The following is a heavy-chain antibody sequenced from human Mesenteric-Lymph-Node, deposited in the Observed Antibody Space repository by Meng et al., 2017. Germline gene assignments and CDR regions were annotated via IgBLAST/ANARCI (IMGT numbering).Heavy chain of an antibody. CDR3: ASAHPPRVLRQLAPDYYYYYGMDV. Sequence: ASVKVSCKASGYTFTSYYMHWVRQAPGQGLEWMGIINPSGGSTSYAQKFQGRVTMTRDTSTSTVYMELSSLRSEDTAVYYCASAHPPRVLRQLAPDYYYYYGMDVWGQGTTVTVSS. CDR1: GYTFTSYY. D-gene: IGHD6-13*01. CDR2: INPSGGST. V-gene: IGHV1-46*01. J-gene: IGHJ6*02.